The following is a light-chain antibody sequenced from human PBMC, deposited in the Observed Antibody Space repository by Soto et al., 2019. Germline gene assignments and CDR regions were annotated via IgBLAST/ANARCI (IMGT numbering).Light chain of an antibody. V-gene: IGKV3-20*01. CDR3: QHYGSSMFT. Sequence: EIVLTQSPGTLSLSPGERATLSCRASQSVSSTYLAWYQQKPGQAPMLLIYGASSRATGIPDRFSGSGSGTDFTLTVSRLEPEDFAVYYCQHYGSSMFTFGHGTQVEIK. CDR2: GAS. CDR1: QSVSSTY. J-gene: IGKJ2*01.